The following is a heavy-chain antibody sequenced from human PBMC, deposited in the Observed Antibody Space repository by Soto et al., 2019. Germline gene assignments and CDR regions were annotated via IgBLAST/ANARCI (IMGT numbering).Heavy chain of an antibody. J-gene: IGHJ4*02. CDR2: MNHNSGNT. CDR3: ARGLPRVAAAGTFGY. Sequence: ASVKVSCKASGYTFTSYDINWVRQATGQGLEWMGWMNHNSGNTGYAQKFQGRVTMTRNTSISTAYMELSSMRSEDTAVYYCARGLPRVAAAGTFGYWGQGTLVTVSS. CDR1: GYTFTSYD. D-gene: IGHD6-13*01. V-gene: IGHV1-8*01.